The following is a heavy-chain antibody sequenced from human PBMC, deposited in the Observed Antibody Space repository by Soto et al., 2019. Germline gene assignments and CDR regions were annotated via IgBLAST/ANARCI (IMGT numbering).Heavy chain of an antibody. V-gene: IGHV1-18*01. CDR1: GYPFSSYA. D-gene: IGHD4-4*01. Sequence: ASVKVSCKASGYPFSSYAISWVRQAPGQGLEWMGWISPYNGDTYYAQNLQGRVTMTTDTSTTTAYMELRSLKSDDTAIYYCARGTTVTATPTYYYMDVWGKGTTVTVSS. CDR2: ISPYNGDT. CDR3: ARGTTVTATPTYYYMDV. J-gene: IGHJ6*03.